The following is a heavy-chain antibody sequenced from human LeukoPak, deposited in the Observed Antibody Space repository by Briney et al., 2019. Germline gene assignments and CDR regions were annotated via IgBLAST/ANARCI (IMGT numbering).Heavy chain of an antibody. CDR2: ISGSGGST. V-gene: IGHV3-23*01. J-gene: IGHJ3*02. Sequence: GGSLRLSCAASGFTFSSFAMSWVRQAPGKGLEWVSAISGSGGSTYYADSVKGRFTISRDNSKNTLYLQMNSLRAEDTAVYYCAKGHSSSEAFDIWGQGTMVTVSS. D-gene: IGHD6-13*01. CDR3: AKGHSSSEAFDI. CDR1: GFTFSSFA.